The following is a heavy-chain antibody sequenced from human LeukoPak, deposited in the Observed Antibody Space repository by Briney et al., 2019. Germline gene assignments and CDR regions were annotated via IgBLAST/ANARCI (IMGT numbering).Heavy chain of an antibody. D-gene: IGHD3-10*01. CDR1: GYTLTELS. J-gene: IGHJ4*02. CDR2: FDPEDGET. CDR3: ATVIYGRTNFDY. V-gene: IGHV1-24*01. Sequence: ASVKVSCKVSGYTLTELSMHWVRQAPGKGLEWMGGFDPEDGETIYAQKFQGRVTMTEDTSTDTAYMELSSLRSEDTAVYYCATVIYGRTNFDYWGQGTLVTVSS.